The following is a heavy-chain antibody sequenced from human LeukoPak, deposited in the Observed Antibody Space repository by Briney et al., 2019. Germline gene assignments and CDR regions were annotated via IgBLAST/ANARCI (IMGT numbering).Heavy chain of an antibody. V-gene: IGHV3-7*01. D-gene: IGHD1-1*01. CDR3: ARVGATGTADY. CDR2: IDQDGSEK. Sequence: GGSLRLSCAASGFTFRSYYMSWVRQAPGKGLEGVANIDQDGSEKYYVDSVKGRFTIFRDNAKNSLYLQMNSLRVEDTAVYYCARVGATGTADYWGQGTLVTVSS. J-gene: IGHJ4*02. CDR1: GFTFRSYY.